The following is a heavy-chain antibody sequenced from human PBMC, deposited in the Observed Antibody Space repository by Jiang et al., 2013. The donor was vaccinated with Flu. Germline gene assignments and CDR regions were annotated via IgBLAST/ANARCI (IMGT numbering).Heavy chain of an antibody. CDR3: ARANYYDSSGYYSFGY. CDR1: GFTFSSYS. D-gene: IGHD3-22*01. V-gene: IGHV3-48*02. J-gene: IGHJ4*02. Sequence: QLLESGGGLVQAGGSLRLSCAASGFTFSSYSMNWVRQAPGKGLEWVSYISSSSSTIYYADSVKGRFTISRDNAKNSLYLQMNSLRDEDTAVYYCARANYYDSSGYYSFGYWGQGTLVTVSS. CDR2: ISSSSSTI.